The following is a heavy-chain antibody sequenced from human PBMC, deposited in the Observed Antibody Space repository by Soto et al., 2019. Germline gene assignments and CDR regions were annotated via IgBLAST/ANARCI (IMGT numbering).Heavy chain of an antibody. J-gene: IGHJ4*02. D-gene: IGHD6-13*01. CDR1: GGSVSSGSYY. CDR2: IYYSGST. Sequence: SSETLSLTCTVSGGSVSSGSYYWSWIRQPPGKGLEWIGYIYYSGSTNYNPSLKSRVTISVDTSKNQFSLKLSSVTAADTAVYYCARRQYSSSWYHSYYFDYWGQGTLVTVSS. CDR3: ARRQYSSSWYHSYYFDY. V-gene: IGHV4-61*01.